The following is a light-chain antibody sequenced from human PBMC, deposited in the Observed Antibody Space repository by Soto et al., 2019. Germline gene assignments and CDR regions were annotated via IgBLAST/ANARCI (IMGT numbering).Light chain of an antibody. V-gene: IGKV3-15*01. CDR2: GAS. CDR1: QSVRSN. Sequence: EIVMTQSPATLSVSPGERATLSFRASQSVRSNLAWYQQKPGQAPRIIIYGASTRETGIPARFSGSGSGTEFTLTISSLQSEDFAVYYCQQYNNWTQTFGQGTKVDIK. J-gene: IGKJ1*01. CDR3: QQYNNWTQT.